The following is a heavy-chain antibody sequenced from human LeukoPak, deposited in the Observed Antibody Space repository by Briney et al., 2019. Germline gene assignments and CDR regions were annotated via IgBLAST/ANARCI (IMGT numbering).Heavy chain of an antibody. J-gene: IGHJ4*02. CDR2: INPNSGGA. V-gene: IGHV1-2*02. CDR1: GYTFTGYY. D-gene: IGHD4-23*01. Sequence: GASVKVSCKASGYTFTGYYMHWVRQAPGQGLEWMGWINPNSGGANYAQKFQGRVTMTRDTSISTAYMELSRLRSDDTAVYYCATLLGGNSEDFDYWGQGTLVTVSS. CDR3: ATLLGGNSEDFDY.